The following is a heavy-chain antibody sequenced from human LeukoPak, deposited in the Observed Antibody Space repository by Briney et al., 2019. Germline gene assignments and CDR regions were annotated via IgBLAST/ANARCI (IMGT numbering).Heavy chain of an antibody. V-gene: IGHV1-8*01. D-gene: IGHD6-13*01. CDR1: GYTFTSYD. Sequence: GASVKVSCKASGYTFTSYDINWVRQATGQGLEWMGWMNPNSGNTGYAQKFQGRVTMTRNTSISTAYMELSSLRSKDTAVYYCARRRHPGTLTNWFDPWGQGTLVTVSS. CDR2: MNPNSGNT. J-gene: IGHJ5*02. CDR3: ARRRHPGTLTNWFDP.